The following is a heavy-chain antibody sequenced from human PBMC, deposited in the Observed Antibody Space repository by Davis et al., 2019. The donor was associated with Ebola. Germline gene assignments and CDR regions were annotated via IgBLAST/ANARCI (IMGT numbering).Heavy chain of an antibody. J-gene: IGHJ6*03. D-gene: IGHD2/OR15-2a*01. CDR3: ARDLLSVYYYYYYMDV. CDR2: IVVGSGNT. CDR1: GFTFTSSA. V-gene: IGHV1-58*01. Sequence: SVKVSCKASGFTFTSSAVQWVRQARGQRLEWIGWIVVGSGNTNYAQKFQERVTITRDMSTSTAYMELSSLRSEDTAVYYCARDLLSVYYYYYYMDVWGKGTTVTVSS.